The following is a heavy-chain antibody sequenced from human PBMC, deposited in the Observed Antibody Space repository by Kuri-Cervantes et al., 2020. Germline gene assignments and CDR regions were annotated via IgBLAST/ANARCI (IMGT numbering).Heavy chain of an antibody. V-gene: IGHV4-34*01. CDR3: AREVATMNYYYYMDV. CDR1: GGSFSGYY. D-gene: IGHD5-12*01. J-gene: IGHJ6*03. Sequence: GSLRLSCAVYGGSFSGYYWSWIRQPPGKGLEWIGEINHSGSTNYNPSLKSRVTISVDKSKNQFSLKLSSMTAADTAVYYCAREVATMNYYYYMDVWGKGTTVTDSS. CDR2: INHSGST.